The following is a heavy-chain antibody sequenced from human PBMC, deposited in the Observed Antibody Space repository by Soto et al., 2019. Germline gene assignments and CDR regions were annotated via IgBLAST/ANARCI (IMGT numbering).Heavy chain of an antibody. CDR1: GFTFSNYG. CDR3: AKDGAPRYCSRSSCHPAGAY. V-gene: IGHV3-30*18. Sequence: QVLLVESGGGVVQPGSSLRLSCAGYGFTFSNYGLHWVRQAPGKGLDWVSFISFDGSHKYYADSVKGRFTISRDNSNNMLYLQMDSLTTEDTAVYYCAKDGAPRYCSRSSCHPAGAYWGQGTLVTVSS. CDR2: ISFDGSHK. J-gene: IGHJ4*02. D-gene: IGHD2-15*01.